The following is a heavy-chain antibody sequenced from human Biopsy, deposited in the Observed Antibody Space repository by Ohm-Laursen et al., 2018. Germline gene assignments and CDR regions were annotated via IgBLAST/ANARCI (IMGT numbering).Heavy chain of an antibody. D-gene: IGHD4-11*01. CDR3: ARDSGILNYGNFKYYHYYGMDV. J-gene: IGHJ6*02. V-gene: IGHV4-59*02. Sequence: SDTLSLTCTVSGDSVTKYYWSWIRQPPGKGLEWIGHIYYSVMTNYNPSLQSRVSISVDTSRNQVSLTLSSVTAADTAAYYCARDSGILNYGNFKYYHYYGMDVWGQGTKVTVS. CDR1: GDSVTKYY. CDR2: IYYSVMT.